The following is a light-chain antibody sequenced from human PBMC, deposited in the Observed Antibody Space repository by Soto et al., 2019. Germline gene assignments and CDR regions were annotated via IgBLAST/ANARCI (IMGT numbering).Light chain of an antibody. CDR3: QQCGISPFT. CDR1: QSLSSSY. CDR2: DAS. Sequence: EIVLTQSPGTLSLSPGERATLSCRASQSLSSSYLAWYQQKPGQAPRLLIYDASSRATGIPDRFSGSGSATDFTLTISRLEPEDFAVYFCQQCGISPFTFGPGTKVDIK. J-gene: IGKJ3*01. V-gene: IGKV3-20*01.